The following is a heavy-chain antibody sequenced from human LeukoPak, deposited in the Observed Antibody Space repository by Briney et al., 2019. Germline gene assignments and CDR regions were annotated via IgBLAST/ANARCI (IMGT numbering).Heavy chain of an antibody. V-gene: IGHV6-1*01. CDR3: ARARPKWNQPDGAFDI. CDR1: GDSVSSNSVA. CDR2: TYYRSKWSI. D-gene: IGHD1-1*01. J-gene: IGHJ3*02. Sequence: SQTLSLTCAISGDSVSSNSVAWNWIRQSPSRGLEWLGRTYYRSKWSIDYAVSVKSQITISPDTSKNQFSLRLNSVTPEDTAVYYCARARPKWNQPDGAFDIWGQGTKVTVSS.